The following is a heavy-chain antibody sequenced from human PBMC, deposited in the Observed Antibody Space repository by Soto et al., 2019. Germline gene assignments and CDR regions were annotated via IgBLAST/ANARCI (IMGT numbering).Heavy chain of an antibody. Sequence: GESLKISCKGSGDSFSTYWIGWVRQMPGKGLEWMGSIYVGDSRINYSPSFQGQVTILADQSTSTAYLHWRNLKASDTAMYYCATWRRSSWFDYWGPGTLVTVSS. D-gene: IGHD6-13*01. CDR2: IYVGDSRI. CDR3: ATWRRSSWFDY. CDR1: GDSFSTYW. V-gene: IGHV5-51*01. J-gene: IGHJ4*02.